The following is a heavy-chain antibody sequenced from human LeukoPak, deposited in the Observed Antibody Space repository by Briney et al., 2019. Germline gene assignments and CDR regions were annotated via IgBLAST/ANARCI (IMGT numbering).Heavy chain of an antibody. CDR3: ARDTSSSWYHYYYYYMDV. Sequence: GSLRLSCAASGFTFSSYSVNWVRQAPGKGLEWVSYISSSSSTIYYADSVKGRFTISRDNAKNSLYLQMNSLRAEDTAVYYCARDTSSSWYHYYYYYMDVWGKGTTVTVSS. J-gene: IGHJ6*03. CDR2: ISSSSSTI. CDR1: GFTFSSYS. D-gene: IGHD6-13*01. V-gene: IGHV3-48*01.